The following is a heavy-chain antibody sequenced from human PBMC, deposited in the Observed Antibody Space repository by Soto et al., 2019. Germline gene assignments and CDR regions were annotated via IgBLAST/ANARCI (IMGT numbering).Heavy chain of an antibody. V-gene: IGHV1-8*01. CDR3: ARRRIAAAGWAFDY. J-gene: IGHJ4*02. CDR1: GYTFTSYD. CDR2: MNPNSGNT. Sequence: GASVKVSCTASGYTFTSYDINWVRQATGQGLEWMGWMNPNSGNTGYAQKFQGRVTMTRNTSISTAYMELSSLRSEDTAVYYCARRRIAAAGWAFDYWGQGTLVTVSS. D-gene: IGHD6-13*01.